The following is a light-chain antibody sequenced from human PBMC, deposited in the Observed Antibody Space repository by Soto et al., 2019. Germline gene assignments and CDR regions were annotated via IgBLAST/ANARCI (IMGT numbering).Light chain of an antibody. J-gene: IGLJ1*01. CDR2: GVS. CDR1: ISDFVVYNY. CDR3: SSYTTNSTYV. Sequence: QSVLTQPASVSGSPGQSITISCTGTISDFVVYNYVSWYQQHPGKAPKLMIYGVSNRPSGVSNRFSGSKSGNTASLTISGLQADDETDYYCSSYTTNSTYVFGTGTKVTVL. V-gene: IGLV2-14*01.